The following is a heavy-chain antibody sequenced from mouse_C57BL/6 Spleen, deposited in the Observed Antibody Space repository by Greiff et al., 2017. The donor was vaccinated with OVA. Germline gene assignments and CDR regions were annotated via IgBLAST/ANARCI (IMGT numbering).Heavy chain of an antibody. CDR2: IYPGDGDT. Sequence: VQLQESGAELVKPGASVKISCKASGYAFSSYWMNWVKQRPGKGLEWIGQIYPGDGDTNYNGKFKGKATLTADKSSSTAYMQLSSLTSEDSAVYFCARGGLTGTVDYWGQGTTLTVSS. CDR3: ARGGLTGTVDY. J-gene: IGHJ2*01. D-gene: IGHD4-1*01. V-gene: IGHV1-80*01. CDR1: GYAFSSYW.